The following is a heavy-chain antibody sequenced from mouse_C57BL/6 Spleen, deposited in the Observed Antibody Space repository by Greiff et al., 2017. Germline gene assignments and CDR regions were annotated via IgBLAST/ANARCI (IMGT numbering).Heavy chain of an antibody. CDR3: ASSPYYYGSSYPHYYAMDD. V-gene: IGHV1-80*01. Sequence: QVQLKESGAELVKPGASVKISCKASGYAFSSYWMNWVKQRPGKGLEWIGQIYPGDGDTNYNGKFKGKATLTADKSSSTAYMQLSSLTSEDSAVYFCASSPYYYGSSYPHYYAMDDWGQGTSVTVSS. CDR2: IYPGDGDT. J-gene: IGHJ4*01. D-gene: IGHD1-1*01. CDR1: GYAFSSYW.